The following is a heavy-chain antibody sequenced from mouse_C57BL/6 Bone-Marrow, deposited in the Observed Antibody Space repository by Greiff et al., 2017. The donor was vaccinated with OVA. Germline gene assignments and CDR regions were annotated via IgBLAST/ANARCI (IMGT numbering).Heavy chain of an antibody. CDR2: IHPSDSDT. Sequence: QVQLKQPGAELVKPGASVKVSCKASGYTFTSYWMHWVKQRPGQGLEWIGRIHPSDSDTNYNQKFKGKATLTVDKSSSTAYMQLSSLTSEDSAVYYCAISLFSTTVEAWFAYWGQGTLVTVSA. CDR1: GYTFTSYW. D-gene: IGHD1-1*01. CDR3: AISLFSTTVEAWFAY. V-gene: IGHV1-74*01. J-gene: IGHJ3*01.